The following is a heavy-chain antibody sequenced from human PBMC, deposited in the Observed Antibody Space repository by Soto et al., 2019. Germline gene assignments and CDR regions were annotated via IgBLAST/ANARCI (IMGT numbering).Heavy chain of an antibody. J-gene: IGHJ4*02. CDR2: INPSDDTT. Sequence: ASVKVSCKASGYSFTNYYIHWVRQAPGQGLEWMGIINPSDDTTNYAQKFQGRVTMTRDTSTSTVYTELSSMSSEDTDVYYCWREQRWLVQSLDYWGQGTLVTVSS. CDR3: WREQRWLVQSLDY. CDR1: GYSFTNYY. D-gene: IGHD2-21*01. V-gene: IGHV1-46*01.